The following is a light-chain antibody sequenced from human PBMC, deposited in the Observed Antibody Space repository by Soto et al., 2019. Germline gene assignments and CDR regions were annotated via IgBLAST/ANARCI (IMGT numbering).Light chain of an antibody. J-gene: IGKJ4*01. CDR2: AAS. V-gene: IGKV1-39*01. CDR1: QSISSD. Sequence: DIQMTQSPSSLSASVGDRVTITCRASQSISSDLNWYQQKPGKAPKLLIFAASSLQSGVPSRFSGSGSGTDITLTISSLQPDDFATYFCQQSYSTPLTFGGGTKVEI. CDR3: QQSYSTPLT.